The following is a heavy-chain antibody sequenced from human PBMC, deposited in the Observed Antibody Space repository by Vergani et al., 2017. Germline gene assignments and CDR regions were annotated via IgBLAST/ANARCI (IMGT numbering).Heavy chain of an antibody. CDR3: AKTGLVVVTAEPYFFDY. J-gene: IGHJ4*02. Sequence: EVQVLESGGGLEQPGGSLRLSCAASEFTFSNYAMSWVRQAPGKGLEWVSGVSGTGDSTYYAASVKGRFTISRDDSKNMLYLQMNSLRAEDTAVYYCAKTGLVVVTAEPYFFDYWGQGTLVTVSS. CDR2: VSGTGDST. D-gene: IGHD2-21*02. CDR1: EFTFSNYA. V-gene: IGHV3-23*01.